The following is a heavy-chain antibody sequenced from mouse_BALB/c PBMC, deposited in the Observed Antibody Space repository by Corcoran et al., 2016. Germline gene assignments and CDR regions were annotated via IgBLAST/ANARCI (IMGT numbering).Heavy chain of an antibody. CDR3: AREPYSMDY. V-gene: IGHV9-1*02. J-gene: IGHJ4*01. Sequence: QIQLVQSGPELKKPGETVKISCKASGYTFTNYGMNWVKQAPGKGLKWRGWINTYTGEPTYVDDFKGRFAFSLETSASTAYLQINNLKNEDMATYFCAREPYSMDYWGQGTSVTVSS. CDR2: INTYTGEP. CDR1: GYTFTNYG.